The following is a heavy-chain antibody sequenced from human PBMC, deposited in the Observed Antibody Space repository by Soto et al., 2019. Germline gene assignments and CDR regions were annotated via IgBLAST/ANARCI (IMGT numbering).Heavy chain of an antibody. CDR3: ARRPRIFVGDTDYYYYGMDV. V-gene: IGHV1-18*01. CDR2: ISAYNGNT. D-gene: IGHD3-16*01. J-gene: IGHJ6*02. Sequence: ASVKVSCKASGYTFTSYGISWVRQAPGQRLEWMGWISAYNGNTNYAQKLQGRVTMTTDTSTSTAYMELRSLRSDDTAVYYCARRPRIFVGDTDYYYYGMDVWGQGTTVTVS. CDR1: GYTFTSYG.